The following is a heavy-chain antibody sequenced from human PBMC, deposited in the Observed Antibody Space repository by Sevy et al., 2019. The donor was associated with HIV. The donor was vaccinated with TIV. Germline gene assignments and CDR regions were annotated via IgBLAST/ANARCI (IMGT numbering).Heavy chain of an antibody. CDR2: IIPILGIA. J-gene: IGHJ4*02. CDR1: GGTFSSYA. CDR3: ARARSTIFGVVITPPFDY. D-gene: IGHD3-3*01. Sequence: ASVKVSCKASGGTFSSYAISWVRQAPGQGLEWMGRIIPILGIANYAQKFQGRVTITEAKSTSTAYMELSSLRSEDTAVYYCARARSTIFGVVITPPFDYWGQGTLVTVSS. V-gene: IGHV1-69*04.